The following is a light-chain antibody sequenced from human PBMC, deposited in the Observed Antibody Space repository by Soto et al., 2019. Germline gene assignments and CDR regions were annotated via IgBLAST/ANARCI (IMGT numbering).Light chain of an antibody. CDR3: QQANSFPIT. J-gene: IGKJ5*01. Sequence: DLQMTQSPSSVSASVGDRVTITCRASQGISSWLAWHQQKPGKAPKLLIYAASSLQSGVPSRFSGIGSGTDFTLTISTLQPEDFATYYCQQANSFPITFAQGTRLEIK. CDR1: QGISSW. V-gene: IGKV1D-12*01. CDR2: AAS.